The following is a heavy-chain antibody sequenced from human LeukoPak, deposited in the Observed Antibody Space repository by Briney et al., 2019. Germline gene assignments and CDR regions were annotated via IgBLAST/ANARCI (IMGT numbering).Heavy chain of an antibody. Sequence: ASVKVSCKASGSTFTSYGISWVRQAPGQGLEWMGWISAYYGNTNYAQKLQGRVTTTTDTSTSTAYMELRSLRSDDAAVYYCARVQGSFTILGVALSSYFDYWGQGTLVTVSS. V-gene: IGHV1-18*01. J-gene: IGHJ4*02. D-gene: IGHD3-3*01. CDR3: ARVQGSFTILGVALSSYFDY. CDR1: GSTFTSYG. CDR2: ISAYYGNT.